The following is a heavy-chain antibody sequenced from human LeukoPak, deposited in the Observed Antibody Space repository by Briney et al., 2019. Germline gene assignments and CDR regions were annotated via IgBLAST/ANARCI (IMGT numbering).Heavy chain of an antibody. J-gene: IGHJ4*01. D-gene: IGHD3-16*01. CDR1: GYTFTKYY. Sequence: ASVKVSFKASGYTFTKYYMHWVRQAPGQGLEWMGIIRHSGGTIYAQKFQGRVAMTGDTSTSTVYMELSSLRSEDTALYYCAREEEGGTFDYWGQGTLVTVSS. CDR2: IRHSGGT. CDR3: AREEEGGTFDY. V-gene: IGHV1-46*01.